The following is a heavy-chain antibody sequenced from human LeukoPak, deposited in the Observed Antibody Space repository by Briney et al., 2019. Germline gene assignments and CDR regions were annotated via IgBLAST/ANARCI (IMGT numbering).Heavy chain of an antibody. CDR1: GFTVSSNY. D-gene: IGHD6-13*01. CDR2: IYSGGST. V-gene: IGHV3-53*01. Sequence: GGSLRLSCAASGFTVSSNYMSWVRQAPGKGLEWVSVIYSGGSTYYADSVKGRFTISRDNSKNTLYLQMNSLRAEDTAVYYCARVGSSWPYYFDYWGQGTLVTVSS. J-gene: IGHJ4*02. CDR3: ARVGSSWPYYFDY.